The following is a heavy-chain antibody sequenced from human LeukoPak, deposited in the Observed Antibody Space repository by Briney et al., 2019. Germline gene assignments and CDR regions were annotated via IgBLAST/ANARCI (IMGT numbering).Heavy chain of an antibody. D-gene: IGHD3-22*01. V-gene: IGHV3-21*01. CDR2: ICRIRSYI. Sequence: WGGLRLSRAHSRFILSSYVMHWVRPAPRKGRTWVSSICRIRSYIYYADSLKGPFTISRDNAQKSRYLEIDILRAQDTRLYLLSRGAHYYDSGGYHSVPYFDYWGQGTLVTVSS. CDR3: SRGAHYYDSGGYHSVPYFDY. CDR1: RFILSSYV. J-gene: IGHJ4*02.